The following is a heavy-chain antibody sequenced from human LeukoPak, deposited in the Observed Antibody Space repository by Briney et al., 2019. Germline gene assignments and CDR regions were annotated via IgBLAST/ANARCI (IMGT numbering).Heavy chain of an antibody. CDR3: AKYYDFWSGYYRY. V-gene: IGHV3-23*01. Sequence: GGSLRLSCAASGFTFSSYAMSWVRQAPGKGLEWVSAISGSGGSTYYADSVKGRFTISRDNSKNTPYLQMNSLRAEDTAVYYCAKYYDFWSGYYRYWGQGTLVTVSS. CDR2: ISGSGGST. J-gene: IGHJ4*02. D-gene: IGHD3-3*01. CDR1: GFTFSSYA.